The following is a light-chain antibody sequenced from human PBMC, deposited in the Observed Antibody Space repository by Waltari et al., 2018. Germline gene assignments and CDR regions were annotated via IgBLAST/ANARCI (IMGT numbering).Light chain of an antibody. CDR3: SAWDNSLSDVL. Sequence: QSVLTQPPSASGAPGQSVTISCSGSSSNIGSNYVYWYQQLSGKAPKLLIYNNNQRPSGVPDRFSGSKSGTSASLAISGRQSKDEADYYCSAWDNSLSDVLFGGGTRLTVL. J-gene: IGLJ2*01. V-gene: IGLV1-47*02. CDR2: NNN. CDR1: SSNIGSNY.